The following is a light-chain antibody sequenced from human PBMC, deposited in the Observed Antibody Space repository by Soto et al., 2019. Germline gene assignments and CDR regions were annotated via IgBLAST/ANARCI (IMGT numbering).Light chain of an antibody. J-gene: IGLJ3*02. Sequence: QLVLTQSRSASASLGASVKLTCTLCSGYSNYAIAWHQQQPGKGPRYLMRLNSDGSLTKGDGIPDRFSGSSSGAERYLSISSLQSEDEADYYCQTWGPGIRVFGGGTKLTVL. CDR1: SGYSNYA. CDR3: QTWGPGIRV. V-gene: IGLV4-69*01. CDR2: LNSDGSL.